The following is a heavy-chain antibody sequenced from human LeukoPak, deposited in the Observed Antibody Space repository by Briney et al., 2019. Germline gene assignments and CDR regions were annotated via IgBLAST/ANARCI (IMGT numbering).Heavy chain of an antibody. D-gene: IGHD3-3*01. CDR1: GGTFSSYA. CDR2: IIPIFGTS. J-gene: IGHJ4*02. CDR3: ARDSEIFGVVTPTFDY. Sequence: SVKVSCKASGGTFSSYAISWVGQAPGQGLEWMGRIIPIFGTSNYAQKFQRRITITTDESTSTAYMELSSLRSEDTAVYYCARDSEIFGVVTPTFDYWGQGTLVTVSS. V-gene: IGHV1-69*05.